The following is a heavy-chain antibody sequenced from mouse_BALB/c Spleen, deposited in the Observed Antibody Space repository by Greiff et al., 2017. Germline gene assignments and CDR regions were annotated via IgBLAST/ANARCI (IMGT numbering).Heavy chain of an antibody. J-gene: IGHJ2*01. Sequence: EVMLVESGGGLVKPGGSVKISCVASGFTFSNYWMHWVSQSPEKGLEWVAEIRLKSNNYATHYAESVKGRFTISRDDSTSSVYLQMNNLRAEDTGIYYCTRRTGTNVDYWGQGTTLTVSS. CDR1: GFTFSNYW. D-gene: IGHD4-1*01. CDR2: IRLKSNNYAT. CDR3: TRRTGTNVDY. V-gene: IGHV6-6*02.